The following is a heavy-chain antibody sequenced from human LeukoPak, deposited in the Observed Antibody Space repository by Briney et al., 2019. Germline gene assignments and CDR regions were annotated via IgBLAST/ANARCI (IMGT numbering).Heavy chain of an antibody. CDR3: ARAGSGYRDY. D-gene: IGHD3-3*01. J-gene: IGHJ4*02. Sequence: GGSLRLSCATSGFTFSSYSMNRVRQAPGKGLEWVSSISSSSSYIYYADSVKGRFTISRDKAMNSLYLQMTSLSAEDTAVYYCARAGSGYRDYWGQGTLVTVSS. V-gene: IGHV3-21*01. CDR2: ISSSSSYI. CDR1: GFTFSSYS.